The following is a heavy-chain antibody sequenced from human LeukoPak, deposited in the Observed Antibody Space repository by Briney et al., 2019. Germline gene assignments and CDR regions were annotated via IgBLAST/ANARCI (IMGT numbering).Heavy chain of an antibody. Sequence: GASVKVSCKASGYTFTGYYMHWVRQAPGQGLEWMGWINPNSGGTNYAQKFQGRVTMTRDTSISTAYMELSRLRSDDTAVYYCARPSYSSGWGGYNWFDPWGQGTLVTVSS. J-gene: IGHJ5*02. CDR3: ARPSYSSGWGGYNWFDP. D-gene: IGHD6-19*01. V-gene: IGHV1-2*02. CDR1: GYTFTGYY. CDR2: INPNSGGT.